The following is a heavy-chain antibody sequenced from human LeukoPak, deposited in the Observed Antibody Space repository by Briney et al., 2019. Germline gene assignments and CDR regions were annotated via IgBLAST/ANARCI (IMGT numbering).Heavy chain of an antibody. CDR1: GYTFTSHG. CDR2: ISAYNGNT. D-gene: IGHD2-2*02. V-gene: IGHV1-18*01. Sequence: ASVKVSCKASGYTFTSHGISWVRQAPGQGLEWMGWISAYNGNTNYAQKLQGRVTMTTDTSTSTAYMELRSLRSDDTAVYYCARVPAAIDRLDYWGQGTLVTVSS. J-gene: IGHJ4*02. CDR3: ARVPAAIDRLDY.